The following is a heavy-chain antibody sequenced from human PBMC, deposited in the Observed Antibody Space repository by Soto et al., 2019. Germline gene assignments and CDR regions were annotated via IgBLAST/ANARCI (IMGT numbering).Heavy chain of an antibody. V-gene: IGHV1-69*02. CDR2: IIPILGIA. D-gene: IGHD1-26*01. Sequence: QVQLVQSGAEVKKPGSSVKVSCKASGGTFSSYTISWVRQAPGQGLEWMGRIIPILGIANYAQKFQGRVTITAYKSTSTAYMELSSLRSEDTAVYYCARALLVGDFDYWGQGTLVTVSS. CDR3: ARALLVGDFDY. CDR1: GGTFSSYT. J-gene: IGHJ4*02.